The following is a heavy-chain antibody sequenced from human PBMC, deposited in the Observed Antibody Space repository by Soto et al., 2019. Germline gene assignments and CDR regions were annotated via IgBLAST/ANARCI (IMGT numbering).Heavy chain of an antibody. D-gene: IGHD6-13*01. CDR2: ISYDGSNK. CDR1: GFTFSSYG. Sequence: QVQLAESGGGVVQPGRSLRLSCAASGFTFSSYGMHWVRQAPGKGLEWVAVISYDGSNKYYADSVKGRFTISRDNSKNTLYLQMNSLRAEDTAVYYCAKGIAAAGIRYGMDVWGQGTTVTVSS. CDR3: AKGIAAAGIRYGMDV. V-gene: IGHV3-30*18. J-gene: IGHJ6*02.